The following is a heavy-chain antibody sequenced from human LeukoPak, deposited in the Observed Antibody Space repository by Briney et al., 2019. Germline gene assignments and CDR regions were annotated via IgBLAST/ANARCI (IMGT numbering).Heavy chain of an antibody. CDR3: ASPCGYSGYDYCY. CDR2: ISAYNGNT. Sequence: ASVTVSFTASGYTFTIYGISWVRQAPGQGHEWMGWISAYNGNTNYAQKLQGRVTITTDTSTSTAYMELRSLRADDTDVYYCASPCGYSGYDYCYWGQGTLVTVSS. J-gene: IGHJ4*02. D-gene: IGHD5-12*01. CDR1: GYTFTIYG. V-gene: IGHV1-18*01.